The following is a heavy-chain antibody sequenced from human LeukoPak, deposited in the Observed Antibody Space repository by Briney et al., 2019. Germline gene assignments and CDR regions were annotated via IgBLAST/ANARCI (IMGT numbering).Heavy chain of an antibody. J-gene: IGHJ5*02. CDR1: SGSISSSSYY. V-gene: IGHV4-39*01. D-gene: IGHD2-21*02. Sequence: PSETLSLTCTVSSGSISSSSYYWGWIRQPPGKGLEWIGSIYYSGSTYYNPSLKSRVTISVDTSKNQFSLKLSSVTAADTAVYYCARHRAKYCGGDCSFDPWGQGTLVTVSS. CDR2: IYYSGST. CDR3: ARHRAKYCGGDCSFDP.